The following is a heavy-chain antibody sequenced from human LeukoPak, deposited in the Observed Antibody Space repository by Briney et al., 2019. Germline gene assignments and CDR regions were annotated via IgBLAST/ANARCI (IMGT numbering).Heavy chain of an antibody. Sequence: SETLSLTCTVSGGSVSSTSYYWGWIRQPPGKGLGWIGSIYYSGSTYYNPSLKSRVTISVDTSKNQFSLKLSSVTAADTAVYYCARLAVTTVTTFEYWGQGTLVTVSS. CDR3: ARLAVTTVTTFEY. V-gene: IGHV4-39*01. CDR1: GGSVSSTSYY. CDR2: IYYSGST. J-gene: IGHJ4*02. D-gene: IGHD4-17*01.